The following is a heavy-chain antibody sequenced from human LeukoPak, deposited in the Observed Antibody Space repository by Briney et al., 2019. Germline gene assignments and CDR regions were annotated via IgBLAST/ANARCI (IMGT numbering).Heavy chain of an antibody. D-gene: IGHD6-6*01. CDR3: ARCRYSSSSEGTPDY. V-gene: IGHV4-39*01. CDR2: IYYSGST. Sequence: PSETLSLTCTVSGGSISSSSYYWGWIRQPPGKGLEWIGSIYYSGSTYYNPSLKSRVTISEDTSKNQFSLKLSSVTAADTAVYYCARCRYSSSSEGTPDYWGQGTLVTVSS. J-gene: IGHJ4*02. CDR1: GGSISSSSYY.